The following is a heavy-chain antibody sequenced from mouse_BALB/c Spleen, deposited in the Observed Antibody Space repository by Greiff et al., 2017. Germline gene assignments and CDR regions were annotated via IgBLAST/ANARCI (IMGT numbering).Heavy chain of an antibody. CDR1: GFTFSSYG. V-gene: IGHV5-6*02. J-gene: IGHJ2*01. CDR3: ARHIYYGYDEHYFDY. CDR2: ISSGGSYT. Sequence: VKLVESGGDLVKPGGSLKLSCAASGFTFSSYGMSWVRQTPDKRLEWVATISSGGSYTYYPDSVKGRFTISRDNAKNTLYLQMSSLKSEDTAMYYSARHIYYGYDEHYFDYWGQGTTLTVSA. D-gene: IGHD2-2*01.